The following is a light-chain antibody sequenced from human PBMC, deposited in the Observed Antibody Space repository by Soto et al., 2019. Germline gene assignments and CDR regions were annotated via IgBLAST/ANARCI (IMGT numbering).Light chain of an antibody. J-gene: IGKJ2*01. CDR1: QSVSSY. V-gene: IGKV3-11*01. CDR3: QQRSKT. CDR2: DAF. Sequence: EIVLTQSPATLSLSPGERATLSCRASQSVSSYLAWYQQKPGQAPRLLIYDAFNRATGIPARFSGSGSGTDFTLTISSLEPEDFAVYYCQQRSKTFGQGTKLEIK.